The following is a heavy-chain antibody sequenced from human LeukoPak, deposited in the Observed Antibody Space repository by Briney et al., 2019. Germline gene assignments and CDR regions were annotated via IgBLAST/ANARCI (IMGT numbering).Heavy chain of an antibody. CDR2: INHSGST. J-gene: IGHJ4*02. V-gene: IGHV4-34*01. CDR3: ARHGGWEASRAVSY. CDR1: GGSFSGYY. D-gene: IGHD1-26*01. Sequence: SETLSLTCAVYGGSFSGYYWSWIRQPPGKGLEWIGEINHSGSTNYNPSLKSRVTISVATSKNQFSLELSSVTAADTAVYYCARHGGWEASRAVSYWGQGTLVTVSS.